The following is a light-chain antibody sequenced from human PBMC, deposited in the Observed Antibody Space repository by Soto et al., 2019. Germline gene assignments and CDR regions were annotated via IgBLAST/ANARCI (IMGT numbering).Light chain of an antibody. CDR2: GAS. V-gene: IGKV3-20*01. J-gene: IGKJ5*01. CDR3: QQYYNWPPRIT. Sequence: IVLTQSAGTLSLSQRERATLSCRASQSVSNNYLAWYQQKPGQAPRLLIYGASNRATGIPDRFSGSGSGTDFTLTISRLEPEDFAVYYCQQYYNWPPRITFCQGRRLETK. CDR1: QSVSNNY.